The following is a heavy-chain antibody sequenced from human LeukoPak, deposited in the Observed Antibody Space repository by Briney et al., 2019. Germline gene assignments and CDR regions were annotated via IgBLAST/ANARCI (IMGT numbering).Heavy chain of an antibody. J-gene: IGHJ6*02. CDR1: GYIFTSYG. D-gene: IGHD4-11*01. V-gene: IGHV1-18*01. CDR3: ARVTERDSNLYGMDV. Sequence: GSVKVSCKASGYIFTSYGISWVRQAPGQGLEWMGWISANNGDTDYPQNLQGRVTMTTDTYTSTAYMELRSLRSDDTAVYYCARVTERDSNLYGMDVWGQGTTVTVSS. CDR2: ISANNGDT.